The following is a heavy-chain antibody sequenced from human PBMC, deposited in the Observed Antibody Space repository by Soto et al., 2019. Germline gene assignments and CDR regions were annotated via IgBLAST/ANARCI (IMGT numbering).Heavy chain of an antibody. Sequence: EVQLVESGGGLVQPGGSLRLSCAASGFTFSSYSMNWVRQAPGKGLEWVSYISSSSSTIYYADSVKGRFTISRDNAKNSLDLQRNSLRDEDTAVYYCARDAPASCYDSYYGMDVWGQGTTVTV. CDR3: ARDAPASCYDSYYGMDV. V-gene: IGHV3-48*02. D-gene: IGHD5-12*01. J-gene: IGHJ6*02. CDR2: ISSSSSTI. CDR1: GFTFSSYS.